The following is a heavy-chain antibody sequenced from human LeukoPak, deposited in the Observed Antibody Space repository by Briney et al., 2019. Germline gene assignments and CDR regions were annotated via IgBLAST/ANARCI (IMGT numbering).Heavy chain of an antibody. CDR2: ISWNSGSI. D-gene: IGHD3-10*01. V-gene: IGHV3-9*01. CDR1: GFTFDDYA. J-gene: IGHJ3*02. Sequence: GGSLRLSCAASGFTFDDYAMHWVRQAPGKGLEWVSGISWNSGSIGYADSVKGRFTISRDNAKNSLYLQMNSLRAEDTALYYCAKDMRYSAGYYCGSGRESAFDIWGQGTMVTVSS. CDR3: AKDMRYSAGYYCGSGRESAFDI.